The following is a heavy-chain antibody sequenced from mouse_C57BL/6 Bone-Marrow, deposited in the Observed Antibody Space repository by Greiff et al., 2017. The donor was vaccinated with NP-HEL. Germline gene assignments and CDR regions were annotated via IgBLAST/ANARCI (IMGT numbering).Heavy chain of an antibody. D-gene: IGHD2-14*01. Sequence: EVQLVESGGDLVKPGGSLKLSCAASGFTFSSYGMSWVRQTPDKRLEWVATISSGGSYTYYPDSVKGRFTISRDNAKNTLYLQMSSLKSEDTAMYYCARQGEYDWFAYWGQGTLVTVSA. CDR3: ARQGEYDWFAY. CDR1: GFTFSSYG. J-gene: IGHJ3*01. V-gene: IGHV5-6*01. CDR2: ISSGGSYT.